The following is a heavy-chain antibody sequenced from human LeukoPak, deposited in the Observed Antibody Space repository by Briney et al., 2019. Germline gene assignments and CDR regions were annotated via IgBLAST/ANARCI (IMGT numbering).Heavy chain of an antibody. CDR1: GFTFSSYW. V-gene: IGHV3-74*01. J-gene: IGHJ4*02. CDR3: AKGAHYYDSSGYFLYFDY. Sequence: GGSLRLSCAPSGFTFSSYWMHWVRQAPGKGLVWVSRIDSDGSNIRYADSVKGRFTISRDNTKNTLYLQMNSLRAEDTAVYYCAKGAHYYDSSGYFLYFDYWGQGTLVTVSS. CDR2: IDSDGSNI. D-gene: IGHD3-22*01.